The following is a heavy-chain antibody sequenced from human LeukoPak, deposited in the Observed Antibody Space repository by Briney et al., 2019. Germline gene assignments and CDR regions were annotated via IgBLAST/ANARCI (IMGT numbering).Heavy chain of an antibody. CDR1: GGTFSSYA. J-gene: IGHJ4*02. Sequence: ASVKVSCKASGGTFSSYAISWVRQAPGQGLEWMGWINPNSGGTNYAQKFQGRVTMTRDTSISTAYMELSRLRSDDTAVYYCARDLRDHYGSGSYYFDYWGQGTLVTVSS. CDR3: ARDLRDHYGSGSYYFDY. D-gene: IGHD3-10*01. V-gene: IGHV1-2*02. CDR2: INPNSGGT.